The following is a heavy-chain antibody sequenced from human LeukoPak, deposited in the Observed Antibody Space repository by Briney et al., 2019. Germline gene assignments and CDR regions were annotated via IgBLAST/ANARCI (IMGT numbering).Heavy chain of an antibody. J-gene: IGHJ4*02. CDR1: GFTFSSYS. CDR2: ISSSSSTI. Sequence: GGSLRLSCAASGFTFSSYSMNWVRQAPGKGLEWVSYISSSSSTIYYADSVKGRFTISRDNAKNSLYLQMNSLRAEDTAVYYCARWRDGDYVWGSYRRPGVFDYWGQGTLVTVSS. V-gene: IGHV3-48*01. D-gene: IGHD3-16*02. CDR3: ARWRDGDYVWGSYRRPGVFDY.